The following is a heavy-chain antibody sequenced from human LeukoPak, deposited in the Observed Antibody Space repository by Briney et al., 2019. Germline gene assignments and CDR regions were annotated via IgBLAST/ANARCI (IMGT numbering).Heavy chain of an antibody. D-gene: IGHD2-2*01. Sequence: GGSLRLSCAASGFTFSSYGMHWVRQAPGKGLEWVAVISYDGSNKYYADSVKGRFTISRDNSKNTLYLQMNSLRAEDTAVYYCAKPHCGRNSCSRVDYWGQGTLVTVSS. CDR2: ISYDGSNK. J-gene: IGHJ4*02. CDR1: GFTFSSYG. V-gene: IGHV3-30*18. CDR3: AKPHCGRNSCSRVDY.